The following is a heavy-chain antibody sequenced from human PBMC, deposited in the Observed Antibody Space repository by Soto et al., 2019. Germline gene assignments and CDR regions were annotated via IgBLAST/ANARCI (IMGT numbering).Heavy chain of an antibody. CDR2: IKQDGSEK. D-gene: IGHD3-3*01. CDR1: GFTFSSYW. CDR3: ARDLRSITIFGVDPFDY. Sequence: PGGSLRLSCAASGFTFSSYWMSWVRQAPGKGLEWVANIKQDGSEKYYVDSVKGRFTISRDNAKNSLYLQMNSLRAEDTAVYYCARDLRSITIFGVDPFDYWGQGTLVTVSS. V-gene: IGHV3-7*03. J-gene: IGHJ4*02.